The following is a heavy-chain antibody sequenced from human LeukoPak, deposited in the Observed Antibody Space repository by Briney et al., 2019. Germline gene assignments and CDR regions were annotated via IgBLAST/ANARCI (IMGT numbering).Heavy chain of an antibody. D-gene: IGHD2-2*01. J-gene: IGHJ6*03. Sequence: GGSLRLSCAASGFTFSSYGMHWVRQAPGKGLEWVAFIRYDGSNKYYADSVKGRFTFSRDNSKNTLYLQMNSLRAEDTAVYYCAKVVVVPAASAPYYYYYYMDVWGKGTTVTVSS. CDR3: AKVVVVPAASAPYYYYYYMDV. CDR1: GFTFSSYG. CDR2: IRYDGSNK. V-gene: IGHV3-30*02.